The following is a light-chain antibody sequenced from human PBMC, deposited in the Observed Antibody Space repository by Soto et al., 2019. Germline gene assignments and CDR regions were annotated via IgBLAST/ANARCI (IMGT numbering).Light chain of an antibody. J-gene: IGKJ2*01. V-gene: IGKV1-39*01. Sequence: DIQMTQSPSSLSASVGDRVTISCRASQSISTNLNWYQQKPGKAPKLLMYAASSLHSGVPSRFSGSGSGTDFTLTISTLQPVDFATYFCQQTYSTPPFTFGQGTRLEI. CDR1: QSISTN. CDR3: QQTYSTPPFT. CDR2: AAS.